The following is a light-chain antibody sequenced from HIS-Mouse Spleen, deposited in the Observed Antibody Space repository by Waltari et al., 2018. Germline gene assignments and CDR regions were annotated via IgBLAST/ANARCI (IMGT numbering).Light chain of an antibody. V-gene: IGLV1-47*01. Sequence: QSVLTQPPSASGTPGQRVTISCSGSSSNIGRNYVYWYQQLPGTAPKLLISRNKRRPSVVPDRFSGSKSGTSASLASSGLRSEDEAGYYCAAWDDSLSGPVFGGGTKLTVL. CDR1: SSNIGRNY. CDR2: RNK. J-gene: IGLJ3*02. CDR3: AAWDDSLSGPV.